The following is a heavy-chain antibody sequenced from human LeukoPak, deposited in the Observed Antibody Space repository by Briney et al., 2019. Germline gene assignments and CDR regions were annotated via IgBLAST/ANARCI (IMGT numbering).Heavy chain of an antibody. V-gene: IGHV4-61*02. CDR2: IYSSGST. J-gene: IGHJ4*02. D-gene: IGHD5-18*01. Sequence: SQTLSLTCTVSRGSISSGSYYWSWIRQPAGKGLEWIGRIYSSGSTDYNPSLKSRVTISVDTSKNQISLKLRSVTAADTAVYYCARWDPGVSYGHPDFWGQGTLVTVSS. CDR1: RGSISSGSYY. CDR3: ARWDPGVSYGHPDF.